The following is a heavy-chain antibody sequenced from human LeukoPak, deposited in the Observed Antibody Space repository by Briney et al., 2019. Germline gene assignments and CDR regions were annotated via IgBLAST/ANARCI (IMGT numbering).Heavy chain of an antibody. V-gene: IGHV3-20*04. CDR3: ARDQYSSSFRNYYMDV. D-gene: IGHD6-6*01. J-gene: IGHJ6*03. CDR2: INWNGGST. CDR1: GFTFSSYG. Sequence: GGTLRLSCAASGFTFSSYGMSWVRQAPGKGLEWVSGINWNGGSTGYADSVKGRFTISRDNAKNSLYLQMNSLRAEDTALYYCARDQYSSSFRNYYMDVWGKGTTVTVSS.